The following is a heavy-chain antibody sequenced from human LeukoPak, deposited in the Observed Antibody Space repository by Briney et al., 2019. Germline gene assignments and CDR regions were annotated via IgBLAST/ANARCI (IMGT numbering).Heavy chain of an antibody. Sequence: GGSLRLSCAASGFTFSSYGMHWVRQAPGKGLEWVAVISYDGSNKYYADSVKGRFTISRDNSKNTLYLQMNSLRAEDTAVYYCAKGDFDYWGQGTLVAVSS. CDR3: AKGDFDY. CDR2: ISYDGSNK. V-gene: IGHV3-30*18. CDR1: GFTFSSYG. J-gene: IGHJ4*02.